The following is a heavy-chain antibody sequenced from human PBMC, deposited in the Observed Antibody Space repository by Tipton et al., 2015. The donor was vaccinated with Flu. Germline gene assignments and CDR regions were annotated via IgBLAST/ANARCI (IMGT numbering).Heavy chain of an antibody. J-gene: IGHJ3*02. Sequence: TLSLTCTVSGGSISSSSYYWDWIRQPPGKGLEWIGSIYYSGSTYYNPSLKSRVTISVDTSKNQFSLKLSSVTAADTAVYYCAKYSTMIVGASYDAFDIWGQGTMVTVSS. CDR1: GGSISSSSYY. CDR2: IYYSGST. V-gene: IGHV4-39*07. D-gene: IGHD1-26*01. CDR3: AKYSTMIVGASYDAFDI.